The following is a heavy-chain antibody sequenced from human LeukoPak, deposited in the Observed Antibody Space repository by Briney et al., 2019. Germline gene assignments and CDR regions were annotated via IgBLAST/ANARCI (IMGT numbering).Heavy chain of an antibody. CDR2: INTDGSTT. Sequence: GGSLRLSRAASRFTLSNDWMHWVRQAPGKGLVWVSRINTDGSTTTYADSLKGRFTISRDNAKNTLYLQMNSLRVEDTAVYYCARSRGGFYHEWGQGTLVTVSS. V-gene: IGHV3-74*01. D-gene: IGHD2/OR15-2a*01. CDR1: RFTLSNDW. J-gene: IGHJ4*02. CDR3: ARSRGGFYHE.